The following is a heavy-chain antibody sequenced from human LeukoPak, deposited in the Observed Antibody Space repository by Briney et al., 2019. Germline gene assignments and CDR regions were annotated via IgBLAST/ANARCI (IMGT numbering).Heavy chain of an antibody. CDR3: AKTYGSGSYFAFDY. J-gene: IGHJ4*02. D-gene: IGHD3-10*01. V-gene: IGHV3-23*01. CDR1: GFTFSSYA. CDR2: ISGRGDYT. Sequence: PGGSLRLSCAASGFTFSSYAMNWVRQAPGKGLESVSTISGRGDYTYYADSVKGRFTISRDNSKNTLYLQMNSLRAEDTAVYYCAKTYGSGSYFAFDYWGQGTLVTVSS.